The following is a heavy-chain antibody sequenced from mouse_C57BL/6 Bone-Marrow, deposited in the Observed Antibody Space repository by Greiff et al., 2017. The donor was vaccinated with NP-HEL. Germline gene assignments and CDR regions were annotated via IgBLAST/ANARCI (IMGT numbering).Heavy chain of an antibody. Sequence: QVQLQQPGAELVMPGASVKLSCKASGYTFTSYWMHWVKQRPGQGLEWIGEIDPSDSYTNYNQKFKGKSTLTVDTSSSTAYMQLSSLTSEASAVYYCAAYYSLSWFAYWGQGTLVTVSA. CDR3: AAYYSLSWFAY. V-gene: IGHV1-69*01. CDR1: GYTFTSYW. CDR2: IDPSDSYT. J-gene: IGHJ3*01. D-gene: IGHD2-12*01.